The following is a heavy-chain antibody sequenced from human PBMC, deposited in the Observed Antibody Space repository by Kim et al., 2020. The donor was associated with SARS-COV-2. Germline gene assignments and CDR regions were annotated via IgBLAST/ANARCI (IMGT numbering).Heavy chain of an antibody. J-gene: IGHJ3*02. CDR3: ARDRYTYAFDI. D-gene: IGHD1-20*01. CDR2: IYYSGST. CDR1: GGSISSGGYY. Sequence: SETLSLTCTVSGGSISSGGYYWSWIRQHPGKGLEWIGYIYYSGSTYYNPSLKSRVTISVDTSKNQFSLKLSSVTAADTAVYYCARDRYTYAFDIWGQGTMVTVSS. V-gene: IGHV4-31*03.